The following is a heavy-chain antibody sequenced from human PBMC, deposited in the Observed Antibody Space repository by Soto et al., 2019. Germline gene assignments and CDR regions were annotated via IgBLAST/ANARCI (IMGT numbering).Heavy chain of an antibody. J-gene: IGHJ2*01. D-gene: IGHD2-15*01. CDR3: DGRSVSAFLLNLSSDL. Sequence: WNWIRQPPGKGLEWIGYIYHSGSTYYNPSLKSRVTISVDRSKNQFSLKLSSVTAADTAVYIRDGRSVSAFLLNLSSDL. V-gene: IGHV4-30-2*01. CDR2: IYHSGST.